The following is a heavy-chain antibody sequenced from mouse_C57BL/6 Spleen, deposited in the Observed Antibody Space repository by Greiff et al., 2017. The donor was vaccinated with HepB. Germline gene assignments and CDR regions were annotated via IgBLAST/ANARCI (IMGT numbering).Heavy chain of an antibody. CDR1: GYTFTSYW. J-gene: IGHJ1*03. V-gene: IGHV1-64*01. CDR3: ARERVLLRYFDV. D-gene: IGHD1-1*01. CDR2: IHPNSGST. Sequence: VQLQQSGAELVKPGASVKLSCKASGYTFTSYWMHWVKQRPGQGLEWIGMIHPNSGSTNYNEKFKSKATLTVDKSSSTAYMQLSSLTSEDSAVYYCARERVLLRYFDVWGTGTTVTVSS.